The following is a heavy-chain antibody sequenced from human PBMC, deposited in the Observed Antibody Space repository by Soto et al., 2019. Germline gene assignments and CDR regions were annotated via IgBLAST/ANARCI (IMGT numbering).Heavy chain of an antibody. Sequence: GESLKISCKVSGFKFTSYWIAWVRQTPGRGLEWMGRIDPSDSYTNYSPSFQGHVTMSADKSSNIAYLQWDSLKASDSAMYYCARVTTYYFSGSNFWGQGTQVTVSS. CDR1: GFKFTSYW. D-gene: IGHD3-10*01. CDR2: IDPSDSYT. J-gene: IGHJ4*02. V-gene: IGHV5-10-1*01. CDR3: ARVTTYYFSGSNF.